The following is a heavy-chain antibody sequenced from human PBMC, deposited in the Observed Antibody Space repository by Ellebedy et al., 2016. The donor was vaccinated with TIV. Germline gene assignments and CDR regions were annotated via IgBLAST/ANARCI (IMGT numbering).Heavy chain of an antibody. CDR2: ITYSGAAT. D-gene: IGHD6-19*01. J-gene: IGHJ6*02. CDR3: AKDRQPLAAYGMDV. V-gene: IGHV3-23*01. CDR1: GFTFSDYA. Sequence: PGGSLRLSCGASGFTFSDYAMGWVRQAPGKGLEWVSDITYSGAATIYADSVRGRFTISRDNSDNKLYLQMSGLRSEDAAVYYCAKDRQPLAAYGMDVWGQGTTVTVSS.